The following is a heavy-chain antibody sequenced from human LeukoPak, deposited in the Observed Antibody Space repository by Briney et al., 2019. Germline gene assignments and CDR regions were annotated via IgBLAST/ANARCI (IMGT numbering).Heavy chain of an antibody. D-gene: IGHD6-19*01. V-gene: IGHV4-59*08. Sequence: SETLSLTCTVSGGSISSDYWSWIRQPPGKGLEWIGYIYYSGSTNYNPSLKSRVTISVDTSKNQFSLKLSSVTAADTAVYYCARHSHWGAVAAGIDYWGQGTLVTVSS. CDR1: GGSISSDY. CDR3: ARHSHWGAVAAGIDY. J-gene: IGHJ4*02. CDR2: IYYSGST.